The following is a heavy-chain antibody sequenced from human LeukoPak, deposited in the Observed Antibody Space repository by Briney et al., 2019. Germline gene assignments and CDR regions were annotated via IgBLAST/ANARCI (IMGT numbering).Heavy chain of an antibody. D-gene: IGHD2-2*01. CDR3: AKAEYCSSTTCYAFDV. V-gene: IGHV3-23*01. Sequence: GGSLRLSCAASGFTFSSFAISWVRQGPGKGLEWVASISGRGDGTFYADSVKGRFTISRDNTKNTLYLQMNSLRAEDTAVYYCAKAEYCSSTTCYAFDVWGQGTMVTVSS. CDR2: ISGRGDGT. CDR1: GFTFSSFA. J-gene: IGHJ3*01.